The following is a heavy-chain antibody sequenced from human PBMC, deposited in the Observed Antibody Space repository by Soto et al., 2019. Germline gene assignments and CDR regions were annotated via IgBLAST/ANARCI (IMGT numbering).Heavy chain of an antibody. Sequence: LSLTCTVSGGSISSYYCSWIRQPPGKGLEWIGYIYYSGSTNYNPSLKSRVTISVDTSKNQFSLKLSSVTAADTAVYYCARRSGYDDYFDYWGQGTLVTVSS. V-gene: IGHV4-59*01. CDR3: ARRSGYDDYFDY. D-gene: IGHD5-12*01. J-gene: IGHJ4*02. CDR2: IYYSGST. CDR1: GGSISSYY.